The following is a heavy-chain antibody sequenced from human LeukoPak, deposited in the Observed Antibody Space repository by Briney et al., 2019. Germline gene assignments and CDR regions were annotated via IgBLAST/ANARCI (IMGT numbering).Heavy chain of an antibody. J-gene: IGHJ4*02. CDR1: GYSFTSYW. Sequence: GESLKISCKGSGYSFTSYWISWVRQMPGKGLEWMGRIDPSDSYTNYSPSFQGHVTISADKSISTAYLQWSSLKASDTAMYYCARQGTMVRSFGYWGQGTLSPSPQ. V-gene: IGHV5-10-1*01. CDR2: IDPSDSYT. CDR3: ARQGTMVRSFGY. D-gene: IGHD3-10*01.